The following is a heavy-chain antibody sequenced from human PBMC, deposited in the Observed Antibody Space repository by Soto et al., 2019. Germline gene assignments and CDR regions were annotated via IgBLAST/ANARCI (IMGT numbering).Heavy chain of an antibody. J-gene: IGHJ4*02. Sequence: SLRHACVVAEVTSIGYWMSWVRQVPEKGLEWVANIKPDGSDKNYVDSVKGRFTISRDNAKNSLYLKMNSLRVEDTAIYFCARGGRADFWGQGTPVTVSS. CDR1: EVTSIGYW. CDR2: IKPDGSDK. CDR3: ARGGRADF. V-gene: IGHV3-7*01.